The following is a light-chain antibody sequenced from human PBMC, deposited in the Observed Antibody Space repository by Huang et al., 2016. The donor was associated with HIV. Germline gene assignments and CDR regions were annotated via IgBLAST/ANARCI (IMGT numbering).Light chain of an antibody. Sequence: DIVMTQSPDSMTVSLGERATINCKSSQSVLHTSNTNNYLAWYQQKPGQPPKLLIYCASTREAGVPDRFSGSGSGTDFTLTISSLQAEDVAIYFCHQYYSTPQTFGQGTKVEIK. CDR3: HQYYSTPQT. CDR1: QSVLHTSNTNNY. J-gene: IGKJ1*01. CDR2: CAS. V-gene: IGKV4-1*01.